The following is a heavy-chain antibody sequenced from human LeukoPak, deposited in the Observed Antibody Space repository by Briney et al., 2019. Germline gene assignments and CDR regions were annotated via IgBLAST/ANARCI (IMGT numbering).Heavy chain of an antibody. CDR1: GFTFSSYG. CDR3: TRGGSYGDF. CDR2: IRYDGSNK. Sequence: GGSLRLSCAASGFTFSSYGMHWVRQAPGKGLEWVAFIRYDGSNKYYADSVKGRFTISRDNSKNTLYLQMSSLIAADTAVYYCTRGGSYGDFWGQGTLVTVSS. V-gene: IGHV3-30*02. J-gene: IGHJ4*02. D-gene: IGHD3-16*01.